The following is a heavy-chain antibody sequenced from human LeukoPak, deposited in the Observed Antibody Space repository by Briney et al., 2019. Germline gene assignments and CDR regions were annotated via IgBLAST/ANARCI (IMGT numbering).Heavy chain of an antibody. J-gene: IGHJ4*02. V-gene: IGHV3-23*01. CDR3: AKKSRDGYNPFDY. D-gene: IGHD5-24*01. Sequence: PGGSLRLSCAASGFTFSNAWMSWVRQGPGKGLEWVCGISSSGESPYYADSVEGRFTISRDNSKNMLYLEINSLRAEDTALYYCAKKSRDGYNPFDYLGQGTLVTVSS. CDR2: ISSSGESP. CDR1: GFTFSNAW.